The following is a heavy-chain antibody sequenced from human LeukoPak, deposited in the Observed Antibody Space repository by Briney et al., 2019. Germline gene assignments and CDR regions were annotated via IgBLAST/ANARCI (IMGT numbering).Heavy chain of an antibody. Sequence: SETLSLTCTVSGGSISSSSYYWGWIRQPPGKGLEWIGSIYYSGGTYYNPFLKSRVTISVDTSKTQFSLKLSSVTAADTAVYYCAISGYDSSGRNIDYWGQGTLVTVSS. V-gene: IGHV4-39*01. J-gene: IGHJ4*02. CDR1: GGSISSSSYY. CDR3: AISGYDSSGRNIDY. CDR2: IYYSGGT. D-gene: IGHD3-22*01.